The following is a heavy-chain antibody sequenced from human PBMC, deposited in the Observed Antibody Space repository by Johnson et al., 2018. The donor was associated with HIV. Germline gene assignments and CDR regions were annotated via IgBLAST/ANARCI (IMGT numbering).Heavy chain of an antibody. Sequence: VQLVESGGVLVQPGGSLRLSCAASGFIFSCYDMHWVRQPPGQGLVWVSSIDPTGDTYSPGSVRGRFTISRENAKNSSYLQMNNLRAGDSAVYYCVRASWFGAFDIWGQGTLVTVSS. CDR1: GFIFSCYD. CDR2: IDPTGDT. J-gene: IGHJ3*02. D-gene: IGHD3-10*01. V-gene: IGHV3-13*01. CDR3: VRASWFGAFDI.